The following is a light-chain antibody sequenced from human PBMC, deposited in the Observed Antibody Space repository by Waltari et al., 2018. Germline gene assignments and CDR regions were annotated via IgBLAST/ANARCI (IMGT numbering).Light chain of an antibody. CDR1: QSLLHSNGYNY. J-gene: IGKJ1*01. CDR2: LGS. CDR3: MQALQTPWT. V-gene: IGKV2-28*01. Sequence: DIVMTQSTLSLPVTPGEPASISCRSSQSLLHSNGYNYLDWYLQKPGQSPQLLIYLGSNRASGVPDRFSGSGSGTDFTLKINRVEAEDVGVYYCMQALQTPWTFGQGTKVEIK.